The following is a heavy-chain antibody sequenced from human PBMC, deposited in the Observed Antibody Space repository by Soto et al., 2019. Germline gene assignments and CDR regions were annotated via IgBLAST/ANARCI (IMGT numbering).Heavy chain of an antibody. CDR2: IDPSDSYT. V-gene: IGHV5-10-1*01. D-gene: IGHD3-22*01. CDR1: GYSFTSYW. J-gene: IGHJ6*02. CDR3: ATHGLTELDDMTRQYYYYGMDV. Sequence: GESLKISCKGSGYSFTSYWISWVRQMPGKGLEWMGRIDPSDSYTNYSPSFQGHVTISADKSISTAYLQWSSLKASDTAMYYCATHGLTELDDMTRQYYYYGMDVWGQGTTVTVSS.